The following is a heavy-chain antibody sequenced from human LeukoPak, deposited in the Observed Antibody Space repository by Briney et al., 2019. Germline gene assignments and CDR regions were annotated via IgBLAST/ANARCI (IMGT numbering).Heavy chain of an antibody. D-gene: IGHD5-18*01. CDR1: GYTFTSYY. Sequence: ASVKVSCKASGYTFTSYYMHWVRQAPGQGLEWMGMINPSGGSTSYAQKFQGRVTMTRDTSTSPVYMELSSLRSEDTAVYYCAREIGYSYANDAFDIWGQGTTVTVSS. CDR3: AREIGYSYANDAFDI. J-gene: IGHJ3*02. V-gene: IGHV1-46*01. CDR2: INPSGGST.